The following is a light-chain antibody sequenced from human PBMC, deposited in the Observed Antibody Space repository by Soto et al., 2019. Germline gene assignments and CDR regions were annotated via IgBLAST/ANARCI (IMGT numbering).Light chain of an antibody. J-gene: IGLJ1*01. V-gene: IGLV1-40*01. CDR3: QSYDSSLSAYV. CDR1: SSNIGAGYD. Sequence: QSVLTQPPSVSGAPGQRVTISCTGSSSNIGAGYDVHWYQQLPGTAPKLLISGNSNRPSGVPDRFSGSKSGTSASLAITGLQAEDGADYFCQSYDSSLSAYVFGTGTKVTVL. CDR2: GNS.